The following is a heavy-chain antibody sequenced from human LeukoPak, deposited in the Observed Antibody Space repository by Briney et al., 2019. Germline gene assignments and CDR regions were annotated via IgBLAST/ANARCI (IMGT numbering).Heavy chain of an antibody. CDR2: IIPIFGTA. V-gene: IGHV1-69*13. D-gene: IGHD5-12*01. CDR1: GGTFSSYA. CDR3: ARGSYSGYVWGDS. J-gene: IGHJ4*02. Sequence: ASVKVSCKASGGTFSSYAISWVRQAPGQGLEWMGGIIPIFGTANYAQKFQGRVTITADESTSTAYMELSSLRSEDTAVYYCARGSYSGYVWGDSWGQGTLVTVSS.